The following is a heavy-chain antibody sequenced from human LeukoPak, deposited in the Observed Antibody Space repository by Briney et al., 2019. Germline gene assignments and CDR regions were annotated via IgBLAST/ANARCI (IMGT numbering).Heavy chain of an antibody. CDR2: ISGSGGST. CDR3: AKDRIRLWLHCLDY. V-gene: IGHV3-23*01. Sequence: GGSLRLSCAASGFTFSSYAMSWVRQAPGKGLEWVSAISGSGGSTYYADSVKGRFTISRDNSKNTLYLQMNSLRAEDTAVYYFAKDRIRLWLHCLDYWGQGTLVTVSS. CDR1: GFTFSSYA. D-gene: IGHD5-18*01. J-gene: IGHJ4*02.